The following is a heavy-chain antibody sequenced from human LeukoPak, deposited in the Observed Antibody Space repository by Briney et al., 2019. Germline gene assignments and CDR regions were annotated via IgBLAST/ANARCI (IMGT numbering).Heavy chain of an antibody. D-gene: IGHD2-15*01. J-gene: IGHJ4*02. Sequence: GGYLRLSCSASGFTVSSNYMSWVRQAPGKGLEWVSVIYSGGSTYYADSVKGRFTISRDNSKNTLYLQMNSLRAEDTAVYYCARDSRRILPSDWGQGTLVTVSS. CDR2: IYSGGST. CDR3: ARDSRRILPSD. CDR1: GFTVSSNY. V-gene: IGHV3-66*01.